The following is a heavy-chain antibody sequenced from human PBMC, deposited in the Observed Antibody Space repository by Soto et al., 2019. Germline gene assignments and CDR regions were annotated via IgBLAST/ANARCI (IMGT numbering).Heavy chain of an antibody. CDR1: GYTFTSYD. Sequence: ASVKVSCKASGYTFTSYDINWVRQATGQGLEWMGWMNPNSGNTGYAQKFQGRVTMTRNTSISTAYMELSSLRSEDTAVYYCARGRMYSSSWYDFRGYYYGMDVWGQGTKVTVYS. V-gene: IGHV1-8*01. J-gene: IGHJ6*02. D-gene: IGHD6-13*01. CDR3: ARGRMYSSSWYDFRGYYYGMDV. CDR2: MNPNSGNT.